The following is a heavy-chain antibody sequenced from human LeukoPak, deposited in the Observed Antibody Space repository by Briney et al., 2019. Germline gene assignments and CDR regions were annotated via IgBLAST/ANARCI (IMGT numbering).Heavy chain of an antibody. CDR3: VRDAQRGFDYSNSLKY. J-gene: IGHJ4*01. CDR2: IWSDGSNR. CDR1: GFIYRHYG. D-gene: IGHD4-11*01. Sequence: GGSLRLSCAASGFIYRHYGMHWVRQAPGKGLEWVAVIWSDGSNRFYAGSVKGRFTISRDNSQRTLFLQMNSLRVDDTAMYYCVRDAQRGFDYSNSLKYWGHGTLVTVSS. V-gene: IGHV3-33*01.